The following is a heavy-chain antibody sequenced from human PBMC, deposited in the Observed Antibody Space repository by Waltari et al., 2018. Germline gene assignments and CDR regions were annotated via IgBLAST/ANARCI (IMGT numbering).Heavy chain of an antibody. Sequence: QVQLVQSGAEVKKPGSSVKVSCKASGGTFSSYAISWVRQAPGQGLEWMGRIIPIFGTANYAQKCQGRVTITADKATSTAYMELNSLRAEDTAVYYCAKVEQWLVGYFQHWGQGTLVTVSS. D-gene: IGHD6-19*01. CDR2: IIPIFGTA. CDR1: GGTFSSYA. CDR3: AKVEQWLVGYFQH. J-gene: IGHJ1*01. V-gene: IGHV1-69*08.